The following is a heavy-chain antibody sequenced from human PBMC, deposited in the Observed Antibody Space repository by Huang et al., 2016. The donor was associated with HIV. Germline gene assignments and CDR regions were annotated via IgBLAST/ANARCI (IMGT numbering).Heavy chain of an antibody. CDR3: AKVPTVVTFH. D-gene: IGHD2-21*02. CDR2: ISGSGDKT. V-gene: IGHV3-23*01. Sequence: DVQLLESGGDFVQPGGSLSFSCAASRFTFSTYAMSWVRQAPGKGLEWVSAISGSGDKTYYADSGKGRFTISRDNSKNTLFLQMNSLRAEDTAVYYCAKVPTVVTFHWGQGTLVTVSS. J-gene: IGHJ4*02. CDR1: RFTFSTYA.